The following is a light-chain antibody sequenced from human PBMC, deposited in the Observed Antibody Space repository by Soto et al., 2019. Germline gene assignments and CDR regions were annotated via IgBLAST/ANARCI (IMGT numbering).Light chain of an antibody. V-gene: IGKV3-15*01. CDR3: KQYKEWPPFT. CDR2: GAS. J-gene: IGKJ5*01. Sequence: EIVMTQSPDTLYVSPGEGATLSCRASQSVRTKLAWYQQKAGQAPRLLIYGASTRATGIPDRFSGSGSGTEFTLSISSLQSEDFAVYYCKQYKEWPPFTFGQGTRLEIK. CDR1: QSVRTK.